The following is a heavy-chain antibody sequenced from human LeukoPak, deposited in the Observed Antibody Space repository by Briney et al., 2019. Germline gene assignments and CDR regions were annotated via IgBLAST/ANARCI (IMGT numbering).Heavy chain of an antibody. Sequence: GGSLRLSCAASGFTVSSNYMSWVRQAPGKGLEWVSVIYSGGSTYYSDYVKGRFTISRDNSKNTLYLQMNSLRAEDTAVYYCARYSGRYSALDYWGQGPRVSVP. J-gene: IGHJ4*02. V-gene: IGHV3-53*01. CDR1: GFTVSSNY. D-gene: IGHD1-26*01. CDR3: ARYSGRYSALDY. CDR2: IYSGGST.